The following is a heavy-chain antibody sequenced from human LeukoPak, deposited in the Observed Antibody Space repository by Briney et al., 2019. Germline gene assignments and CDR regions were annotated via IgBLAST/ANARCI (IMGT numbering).Heavy chain of an antibody. J-gene: IGHJ4*02. CDR2: IYYSGST. Sequence: PSETLSLTCTVSGGSISSSSYYWGWIRQPPGKGLEWIGSIYYSGSTYYNPSLKSRVTISVDTSKNQFSLKLSSVTAADTAVYYCAGRQEYGGNSDWPGDYWGQGTLVIVSS. D-gene: IGHD4-23*01. V-gene: IGHV4-39*01. CDR1: GGSISSSSYY. CDR3: AGRQEYGGNSDWPGDY.